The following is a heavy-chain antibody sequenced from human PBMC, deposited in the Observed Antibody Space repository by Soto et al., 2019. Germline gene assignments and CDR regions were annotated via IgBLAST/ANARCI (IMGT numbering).Heavy chain of an antibody. D-gene: IGHD3-3*01. Sequence: GGSLRLSCSASGFTFSSYAMHWVRQAPGKGLEWVSGINWNGGSTGYADSVKGRFTISRDNAKNSLYLQMNSLRAEDTAVYYCARDHTYYDFWSGYYSDWFDPWGQGTLVTVSS. CDR3: ARDHTYYDFWSGYYSDWFDP. J-gene: IGHJ5*02. CDR2: INWNGGST. CDR1: GFTFSSYA. V-gene: IGHV3-20*04.